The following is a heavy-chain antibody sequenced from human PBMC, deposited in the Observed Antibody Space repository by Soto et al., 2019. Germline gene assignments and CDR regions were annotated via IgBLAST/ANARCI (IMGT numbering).Heavy chain of an antibody. D-gene: IGHD3-10*01. Sequence: GGSLRLSCAASGFTFSSYAMSWVRQAPGKGLEWVSAISGSGGSTYYADSVKGRFTISRDNSKNTLYLQMNSLRAEDTAVYYCAKTYYYGSGSYYKESTIDYWGQGTLVTVSS. CDR3: AKTYYYGSGSYYKESTIDY. CDR1: GFTFSSYA. CDR2: ISGSGGST. V-gene: IGHV3-23*01. J-gene: IGHJ4*02.